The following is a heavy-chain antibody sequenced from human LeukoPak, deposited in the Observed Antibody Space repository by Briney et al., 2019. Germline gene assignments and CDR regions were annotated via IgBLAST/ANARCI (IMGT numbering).Heavy chain of an antibody. V-gene: IGHV1-18*01. CDR1: GYTFTNYG. Sequence: ASVEVSCKASGYTFTNYGITWVRQAPGQGLEWMGWVSGNNQNRKYQWELQGRVSMTTDKNTNTAYMELRSLRPDDTAVYYCARDPHCSGVSCYNYYHVLDVWGQGTTVIVSS. CDR2: VSGNNQNR. J-gene: IGHJ6*02. CDR3: ARDPHCSGVSCYNYYHVLDV. D-gene: IGHD2-15*01.